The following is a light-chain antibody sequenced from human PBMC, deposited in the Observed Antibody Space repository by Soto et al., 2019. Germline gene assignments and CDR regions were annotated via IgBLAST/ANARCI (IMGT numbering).Light chain of an antibody. Sequence: QSALTQPPSASGSPGQSVTISCTGTGSDVGGYNYVSWYQQHPGKAPKLMIYEVSKRPSGVPDRFSGSKSGNTASLTVSGLQPEDEADYHCSSYAGNNNVVFGGGTKLTVL. J-gene: IGLJ2*01. CDR1: GSDVGGYNY. CDR3: SSYAGNNNVV. CDR2: EVS. V-gene: IGLV2-8*01.